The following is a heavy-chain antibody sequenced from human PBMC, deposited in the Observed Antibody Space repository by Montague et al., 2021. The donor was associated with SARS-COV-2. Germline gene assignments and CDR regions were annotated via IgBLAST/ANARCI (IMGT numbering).Heavy chain of an antibody. CDR3: ATITLGYCTNGVCQPPDY. CDR2: IYYSGST. J-gene: IGHJ4*02. D-gene: IGHD2-8*01. CDR1: GGSISSSSYY. V-gene: IGHV4-39*01. Sequence: SETLSLTCTVSGGSISSSSYYWGWIRQPPGKGLKWIGSIYYSGSTYYNPSLKSRVTISVDTSKNQFSLKLSSVTAADTAVYYCATITLGYCTNGVCQPPDYWGQGTLVTVSS.